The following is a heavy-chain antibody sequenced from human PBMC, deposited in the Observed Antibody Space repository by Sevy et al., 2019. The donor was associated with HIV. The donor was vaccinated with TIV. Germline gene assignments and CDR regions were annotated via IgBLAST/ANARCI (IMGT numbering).Heavy chain of an antibody. D-gene: IGHD1-26*01. J-gene: IGHJ6*02. CDR3: ARDDPGGRVGTSFGMDV. V-gene: IGHV4-61*03. CDR2: MSYSGSS. Sequence: SETLSLTCTVSGGSVSSGSYYWIWIRQPPGKGLEWIGHMSYSGSSSNNPSFKSRVTISVDSSNNHFSLKLRSVTAADTAVYYCARDDPGGRVGTSFGMDVWGQGTTVTVSS. CDR1: GGSVSSGSYY.